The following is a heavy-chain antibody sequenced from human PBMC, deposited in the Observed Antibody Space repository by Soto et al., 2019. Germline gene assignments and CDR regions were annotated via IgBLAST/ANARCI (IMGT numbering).Heavy chain of an antibody. CDR3: ARTPGVVWGNGMDV. Sequence: SLRLSCAASGFTFSSYAMHWVRQAPGKGLEWVAVISYDGSNKYYADSVKGRFTISRDNSKNTLYLQMNSLRAEDTAVYYCARTPGVVWGNGMDVWGQGTTVTVSS. V-gene: IGHV3-30-3*01. D-gene: IGHD3-3*01. CDR1: GFTFSSYA. J-gene: IGHJ6*02. CDR2: ISYDGSNK.